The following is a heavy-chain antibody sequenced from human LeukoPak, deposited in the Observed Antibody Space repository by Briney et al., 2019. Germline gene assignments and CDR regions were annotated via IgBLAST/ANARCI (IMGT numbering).Heavy chain of an antibody. CDR1: GGSISAYE. CDR3: AGPRREYSSGWYYFDY. D-gene: IGHD6-19*01. CDR2: IYYSGST. Sequence: PAETLSLTCQVSGGSISAYEWSWIRQPPGKGLEWIGYIYYSGSTNYNPSLKSRVTISVDTSKNQFSLKLSSVTAADTAVYYCAGPRREYSSGWYYFDYWGQGTLVTVSS. V-gene: IGHV4-59*08. J-gene: IGHJ4*02.